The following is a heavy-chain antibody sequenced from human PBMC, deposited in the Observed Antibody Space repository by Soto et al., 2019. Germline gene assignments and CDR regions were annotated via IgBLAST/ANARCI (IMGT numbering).Heavy chain of an antibody. CDR3: ARGSKDSYPGSRIFDF. D-gene: IGHD3-10*01. CDR1: GFPFSMFA. V-gene: IGHV3-23*01. Sequence: GGSLRLSCAASGFPFSMFAMNWVRQAPGKGLEWVSGIRGSGGGTYYADSVKGRFTISRDNSKNMLYLQMSSLRAEDSAVYYCARGSKDSYPGSRIFDFWGRGTLVTVSS. J-gene: IGHJ4*02. CDR2: IRGSGGGT.